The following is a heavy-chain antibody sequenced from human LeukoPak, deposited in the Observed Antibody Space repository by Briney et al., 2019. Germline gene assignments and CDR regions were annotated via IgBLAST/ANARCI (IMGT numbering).Heavy chain of an antibody. CDR1: GGSISSYY. V-gene: IGHV4-59*08. J-gene: IGHJ5*02. D-gene: IGHD5-18*01. Sequence: SETLSLTCTVSGGSISSYYWSWIRQPPGKGLEWIGYIYYSGSTNYNPSLKSRVTISADTSKNQLSPKLSSVTAADTAVYYCASLRRRYSYGFGHWFDPWGQGTLVTVSS. CDR3: ASLRRRYSYGFGHWFDP. CDR2: IYYSGST.